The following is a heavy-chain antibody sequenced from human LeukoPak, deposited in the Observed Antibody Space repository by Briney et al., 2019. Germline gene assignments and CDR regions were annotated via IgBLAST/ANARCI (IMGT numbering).Heavy chain of an antibody. Sequence: ASVKVSCKASGGTCSSYAISWVRQAPGQGLEWMGGIIPVFGTANYAQKFQGRVTITADESTSTAYMELSSLRSEDTAVYYCATDQSVFYGMDVWGQGTTVTVSS. CDR2: IIPVFGTA. V-gene: IGHV1-69*13. CDR3: ATDQSVFYGMDV. J-gene: IGHJ6*02. CDR1: GGTCSSYA. D-gene: IGHD1-14*01.